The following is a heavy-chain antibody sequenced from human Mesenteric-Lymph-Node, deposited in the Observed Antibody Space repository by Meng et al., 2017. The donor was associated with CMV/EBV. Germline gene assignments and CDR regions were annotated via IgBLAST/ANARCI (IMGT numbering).Heavy chain of an antibody. CDR2: IYRGDNT. CDR1: GFNVRDKY. V-gene: IGHV3-66*01. D-gene: IGHD3-10*01. J-gene: IGHJ4*02. CDR3: TGDSVSNPNLDY. Sequence: ELTRVESGGGLVQPGGSLRLSCAASGFNVRDKYMSWVRQAPGKGLEWVCIIYRGDNTYYIDSVKDRFTVSRDNSKNTMYLQMNSLRVEDTAVYYCTGDSVSNPNLDYWGQGTLVTVSS.